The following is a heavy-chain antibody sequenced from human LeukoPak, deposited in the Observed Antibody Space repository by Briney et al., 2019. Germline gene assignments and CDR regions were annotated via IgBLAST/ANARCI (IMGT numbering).Heavy chain of an antibody. V-gene: IGHV4-59*07. CDR2: IYYSGST. CDR3: ARGRSAVTFDY. J-gene: IGHJ4*02. D-gene: IGHD4-17*01. Sequence: KPSDTLSLTCAVYGGSFSGYYWSWIRQPPGKGLEWIGYIYYSGSTNYNPSLKSRVTISVDTSKNQFSLKLSSVTAADTAVYYCARGRSAVTFDYWGQGTLVTVSS. CDR1: GGSFSGYY.